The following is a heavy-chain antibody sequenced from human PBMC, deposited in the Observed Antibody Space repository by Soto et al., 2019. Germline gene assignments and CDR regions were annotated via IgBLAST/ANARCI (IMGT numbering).Heavy chain of an antibody. CDR3: ARDLLASVASFRSFGNWFDP. D-gene: IGHD3-10*01. J-gene: IGHJ5*02. CDR1: GYTFTSYG. CDR2: ISAYNGNT. V-gene: IGHV1-18*01. Sequence: QVQLVQSGAEVKKPGASVKVSCKASGYTFTSYGISWVRQAPGQGLEWMGWISAYNGNTNYAQKLQGRVTMTTDTSKSTAYMELGSLRSDDTAVYYCARDLLASVASFRSFGNWFDPWGQGNLVTVSS.